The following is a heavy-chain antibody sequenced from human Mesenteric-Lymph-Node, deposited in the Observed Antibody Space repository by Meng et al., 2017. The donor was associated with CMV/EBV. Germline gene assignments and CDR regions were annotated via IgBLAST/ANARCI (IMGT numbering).Heavy chain of an antibody. D-gene: IGHD3-3*01. J-gene: IGHJ4*02. CDR1: GFTFSSDW. CDR2: VDSAGSGT. V-gene: IGHV3-74*01. CDR3: AKGLDGTDYDRWSGPYFDN. Sequence: GGSLRLSCAASGFTFSSDWMHWVRQAPGKGLMWVARVDSAGSGTSYADSVKGRFTISRDNARNTLYLQMNSLRTEDTAFYYCAKGLDGTDYDRWSGPYFDNWGQGTLVTVSS.